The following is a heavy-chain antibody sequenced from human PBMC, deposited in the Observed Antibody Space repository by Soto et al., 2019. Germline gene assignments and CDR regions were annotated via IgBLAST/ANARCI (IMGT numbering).Heavy chain of an antibody. CDR1: GFTFSSYG. D-gene: IGHD6-19*01. V-gene: IGHV3-30*18. CDR2: ISYDGSNK. CDR3: AKDRAVAGDYYYYGMDV. J-gene: IGHJ6*02. Sequence: QVQLVESGGGVVQPGRSLRLSCAASGFTFSSYGMHWVRQAPGKGLEWVAVISYDGSNKYYADSVKGRFTISRDNSKNTLYLQMNSLRAEDTAVYYWAKDRAVAGDYYYYGMDVWGRGTTVTVSS.